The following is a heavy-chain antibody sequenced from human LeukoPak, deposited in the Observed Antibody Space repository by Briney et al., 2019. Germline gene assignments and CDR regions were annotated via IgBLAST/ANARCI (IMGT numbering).Heavy chain of an antibody. CDR1: GFTFSSYA. D-gene: IGHD3-3*01. V-gene: IGHV3-23*01. CDR2: ISASGGST. CDR3: AKGITIFGVVTLYYYYMDV. J-gene: IGHJ6*03. Sequence: GGSLRLSCAASGFTFSSYAMSWVRQAPGKGLEWVSAISASGGSTNYADSVKGRFTISRDTSKDTLYLQMNSLRAEDTAVYYCAKGITIFGVVTLYYYYMDVWGKGTTVTVSS.